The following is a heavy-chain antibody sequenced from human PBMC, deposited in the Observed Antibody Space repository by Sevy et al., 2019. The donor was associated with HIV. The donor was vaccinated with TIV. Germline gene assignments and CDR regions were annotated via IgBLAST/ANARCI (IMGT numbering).Heavy chain of an antibody. D-gene: IGHD6-13*01. CDR2: INWNGGST. J-gene: IGHJ2*01. CDR3: ARGISSSRPYWYFDI. V-gene: IGHV3-20*04. Sequence: GGSLRLSCAASGFTFDDYGMSWVRQAPGKGLEWVSGINWNGGSTGYADSVKGRFTISRDNAKNSLYLQRNSLRVEDTALYYCARGISSSRPYWYFDIWGRGTLVTVSS. CDR1: GFTFDDYG.